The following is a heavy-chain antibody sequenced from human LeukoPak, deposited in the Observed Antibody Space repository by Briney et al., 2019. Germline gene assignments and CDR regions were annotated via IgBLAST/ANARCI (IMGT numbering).Heavy chain of an antibody. J-gene: IGHJ6*02. Sequence: ASVKVSCKASGYTFTGYYMHWVRQAPGQGLEWMGWINPNSGGTNYAQKFQGRVTMTRDTSISTAYMELSRLRSDDTAVYYCARGWGRAYYNYGMDVWGQGTTVTVSS. CDR3: ARGWGRAYYNYGMDV. CDR2: INPNSGGT. CDR1: GYTFTGYY. V-gene: IGHV1-2*02. D-gene: IGHD3-16*01.